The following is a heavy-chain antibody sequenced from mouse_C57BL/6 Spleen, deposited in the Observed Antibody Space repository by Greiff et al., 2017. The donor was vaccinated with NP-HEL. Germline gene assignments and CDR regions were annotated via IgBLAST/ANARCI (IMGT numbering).Heavy chain of an antibody. V-gene: IGHV2-4*01. CDR2: IWSGGST. CDR1: GFSLTSYG. CDR3: APQLRRGGYYAMDY. D-gene: IGHD2-4*01. J-gene: IGHJ4*01. Sequence: VQRVESGPGLVQPSQSLSITCTVSGFSLTSYGVHWVRQPPGKGLEWLGVIWSGGSTDYNAAFISRLSISKDNSKSQVFFKMNSLQADDTAIYYCAPQLRRGGYYAMDYWGQGTSVTVSS.